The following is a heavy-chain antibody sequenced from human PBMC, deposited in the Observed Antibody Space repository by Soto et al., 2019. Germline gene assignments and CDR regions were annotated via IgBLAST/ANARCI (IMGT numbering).Heavy chain of an antibody. D-gene: IGHD3-3*01. Sequence: ASVKVSCKVSGYTLTELSMHWVRQAPGKGLEWMGGFDPEDGETIYAQKFQGRVTMTEDTSTDTAYMELSSLRSEDTAVYYCATGLERYYDFSRRANPNWFDPWGQGTLVTV. CDR1: GYTLTELS. CDR2: FDPEDGET. V-gene: IGHV1-24*01. J-gene: IGHJ5*02. CDR3: ATGLERYYDFSRRANPNWFDP.